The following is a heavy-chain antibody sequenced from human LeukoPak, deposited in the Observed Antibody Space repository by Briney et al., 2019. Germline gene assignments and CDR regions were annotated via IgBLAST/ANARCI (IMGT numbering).Heavy chain of an antibody. V-gene: IGHV4-59*01. CDR2: IYYRGDT. J-gene: IGHJ6*03. CDR1: GGSITDYY. D-gene: IGHD6-13*01. CDR3: ARAGSSSWPHYYYYMDV. Sequence: SETLSLTCTASGGSITDYYWSWIRQPPGQGLEWIGFIYYRGDTKYNPSLKSRVTILVDTSKNQFSLKVSSVTAADTAVYYCARAGSSSWPHYYYYMDVWGKGTTVTISS.